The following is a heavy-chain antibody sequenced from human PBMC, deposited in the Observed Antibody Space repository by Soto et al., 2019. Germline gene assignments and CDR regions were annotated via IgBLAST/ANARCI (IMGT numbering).Heavy chain of an antibody. CDR1: GGTFSSYA. CDR2: IIPIFGTA. V-gene: IGHV1-69*01. D-gene: IGHD3-3*01. J-gene: IGHJ6*02. CDR3: ARDPFGVVIMRDYYYGMDV. Sequence: QVQLVQSGAEVKKPGSSVKVSCKASGGTFSSYAISWVRQAPGQGLEWMGGIIPIFGTANYAQKFQGRVTITADESTSTAYMELSSLRSEDTAVYYCARDPFGVVIMRDYYYGMDVWGQGTTVTVSS.